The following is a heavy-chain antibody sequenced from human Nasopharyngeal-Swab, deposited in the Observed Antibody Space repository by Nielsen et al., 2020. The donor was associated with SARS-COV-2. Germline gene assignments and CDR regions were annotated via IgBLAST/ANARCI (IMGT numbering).Heavy chain of an antibody. V-gene: IGHV3-30*18. Sequence: VRQAPGKGLEWVALISYDGSKRYFADSMKGRLSISRDKIKNMLYLQMDSLRADDTAVYYCAKDHFYDSGTYDRLYFDFWGQGTLVTVSS. CDR3: AKDHFYDSGTYDRLYFDF. D-gene: IGHD3-10*01. J-gene: IGHJ4*02. CDR2: ISYDGSKR.